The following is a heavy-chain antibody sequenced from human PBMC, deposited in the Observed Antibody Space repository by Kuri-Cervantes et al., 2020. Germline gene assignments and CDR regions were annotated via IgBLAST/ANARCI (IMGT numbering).Heavy chain of an antibody. J-gene: IGHJ4*02. CDR3: ARLYSGYDYWFYYFDY. CDR2: ISYDRSVT. Sequence: GCLSLSSAVSRFEFRIYEMNWVRQAPGRGLEWVSYISYDRSVTDYADSVKDRFTIPRDHPKNSLYLQMNSLRAEDTAVYYCARLYSGYDYWFYYFDYWGQGTLVTVSS. D-gene: IGHD5-12*01. CDR1: RFEFRIYE. V-gene: IGHV3-48*03.